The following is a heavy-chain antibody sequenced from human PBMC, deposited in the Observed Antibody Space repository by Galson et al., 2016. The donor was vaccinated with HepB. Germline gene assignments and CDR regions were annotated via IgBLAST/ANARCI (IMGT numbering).Heavy chain of an antibody. Sequence: SVKVSCKASGYTFTSYGISWVRQAPGQGLEWMGWISTYSGNTNYGKRLQGRVTMITDTAKLTAYMELTSLRPDDTSLYYCSRDPAPAAPRNWFDPWGQGTLVTVSS. CDR1: GYTFTSYG. V-gene: IGHV1-18*01. J-gene: IGHJ5*02. CDR3: SRDPAPAAPRNWFDP. CDR2: ISTYSGNT. D-gene: IGHD2-2*01.